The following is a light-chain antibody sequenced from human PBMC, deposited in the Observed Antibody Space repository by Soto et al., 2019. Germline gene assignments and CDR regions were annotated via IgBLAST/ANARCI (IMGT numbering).Light chain of an antibody. CDR2: GNT. CDR3: QSYDNSLSGYV. Sequence: QSVLTQPPSVSGAPGQRVTISCTGSSSNIGAGYDVHWYQQLPGTAPKLLISGNTNRPSGVPDRFSGSKSGTSASLAITGLQAEDEADFYCQSYDNSLSGYVFGTGTKVTVL. CDR1: SSNIGAGYD. J-gene: IGLJ1*01. V-gene: IGLV1-40*01.